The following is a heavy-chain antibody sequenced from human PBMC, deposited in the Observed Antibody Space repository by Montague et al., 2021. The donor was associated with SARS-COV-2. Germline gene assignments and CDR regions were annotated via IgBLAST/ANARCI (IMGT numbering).Heavy chain of an antibody. J-gene: IGHJ4*02. D-gene: IGHD2-15*01. CDR1: GFTFSNYA. V-gene: IGHV3-30-3*01. CDR2: ISYDGSNK. CDR3: ARDGWSTVVVVAATPGFDY. Sequence: SLRLSCAASGFTFSNYAMHWVRQAPGKGLEWVAVISYDGSNKYYADSVKGRFTTSRDNSKNTLYLQMNSLRAEDTAVYYCARDGWSTVVVVAATPGFDYWGQGTLVTVSS.